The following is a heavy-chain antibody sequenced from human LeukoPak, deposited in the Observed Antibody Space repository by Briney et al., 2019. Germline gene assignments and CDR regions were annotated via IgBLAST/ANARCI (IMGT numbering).Heavy chain of an antibody. Sequence: GGSLRLSCAASGFTFRSYWMHWVRQAPGKGLVWVSRIKSDGSNTSYADSVKGRFTISRDNAKNTLYLQMNSLRAEDTAVYYCAKGRRDSSGWFWFDPWGQGTLVTVSS. CDR1: GFTFRSYW. CDR2: IKSDGSNT. J-gene: IGHJ5*02. V-gene: IGHV3-74*01. D-gene: IGHD6-19*01. CDR3: AKGRRDSSGWFWFDP.